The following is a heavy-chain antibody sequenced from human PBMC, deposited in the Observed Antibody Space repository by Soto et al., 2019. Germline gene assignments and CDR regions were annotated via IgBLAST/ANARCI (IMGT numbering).Heavy chain of an antibody. D-gene: IGHD6-13*01. Sequence: QVQLVESGGGVVQPGTSLRLSCVPSGFTFSNYGMYWVRQAPGKGLEWGAVISYDGNNKYYADSVKGRFTISRDNGKKMLYLQMNSLRPEDTGVYYCAKDLGQQLVLNYGMDVWGQGTTVTVSS. CDR3: AKDLGQQLVLNYGMDV. CDR2: ISYDGNNK. CDR1: GFTFSNYG. J-gene: IGHJ6*02. V-gene: IGHV3-30*18.